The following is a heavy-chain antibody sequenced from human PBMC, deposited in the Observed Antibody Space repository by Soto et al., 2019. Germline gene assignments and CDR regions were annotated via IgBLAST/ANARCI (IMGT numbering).Heavy chain of an antibody. CDR2: IYHSGSA. CDR1: GYSINSGYY. J-gene: IGHJ4*02. Sequence: SETLSLTWAVSGYSINSGYYWGWIRQPPGKGLEWIGTIYHSGSAYYNPSLKSRVTISVDTSKNQFSLKLNSVTAADTAVYYCARALDYGDFEFDSWGQGTLVTVSS. D-gene: IGHD4-17*01. V-gene: IGHV4-38-2*01. CDR3: ARALDYGDFEFDS.